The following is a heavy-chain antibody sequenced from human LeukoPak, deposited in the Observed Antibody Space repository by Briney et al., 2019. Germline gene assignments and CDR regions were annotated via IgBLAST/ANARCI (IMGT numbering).Heavy chain of an antibody. CDR1: GFTVITND. D-gene: IGHD1-14*01. V-gene: IGHV3-53*01. CDR3: ARGVEPLAANTLAY. J-gene: IGHJ4*02. CDR2: LYSDGNT. Sequence: LSGGSLRLSCAASGFTVITNDMTWVRQSPGKGLEWVSVLYSDGNTKYADSVQGRCTISRDNSKNTLYLEMNSLSPDDTAVYYCARGVEPLAANTLAYWGQGTLVTVSS.